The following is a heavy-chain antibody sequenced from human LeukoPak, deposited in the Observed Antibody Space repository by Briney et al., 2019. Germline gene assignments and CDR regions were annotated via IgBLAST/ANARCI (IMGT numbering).Heavy chain of an antibody. V-gene: IGHV3-30*18. Sequence: GRSLRLSCAASGFTFSSYGMHWVRQAPGKGLEWVAVISYDGSNKYYADSVKGRFTISRDNSKNTLYLQMNSLRAEDTAVYYCGKAMVRGPPPSGYYYGMDVWGQGTTVTVSS. D-gene: IGHD3-10*01. CDR1: GFTFSSYG. CDR2: ISYDGSNK. J-gene: IGHJ6*02. CDR3: GKAMVRGPPPSGYYYGMDV.